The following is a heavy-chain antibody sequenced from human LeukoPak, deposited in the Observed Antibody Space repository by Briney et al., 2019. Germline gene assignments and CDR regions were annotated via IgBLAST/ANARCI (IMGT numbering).Heavy chain of an antibody. V-gene: IGHV4-34*01. D-gene: IGHD2-21*01. CDR2: INHSGST. Sequence: MASETLSLTCAVYGGSFSGYYWSWIRQPPGKGLEWIGEINHSGSTNYNPSLKSRVTISVDTSKNQFSLKLSSVTAADTAVYYCARGPTPYCGGDCSDYRGQGTLVTVSS. CDR3: ARGPTPYCGGDCSDY. CDR1: GGSFSGYY. J-gene: IGHJ4*02.